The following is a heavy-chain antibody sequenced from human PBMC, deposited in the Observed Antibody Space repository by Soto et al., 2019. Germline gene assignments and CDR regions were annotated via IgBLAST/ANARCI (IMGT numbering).Heavy chain of an antibody. CDR1: GYTFSSHW. CDR2: IYPGDSDT. D-gene: IGHD3-16*01. J-gene: IGHJ4*02. V-gene: IGHV5-51*01. Sequence: GESLKISCQGSGYTFSSHWIGWVRQMPGKGLEWMGIIYPGDSDTRYSPSFEGQVTISADMSINTTYVQWSSLKTSDTAIYYCARNADGGYYFDFWGQGTLVTVSS. CDR3: ARNADGGYYFDF.